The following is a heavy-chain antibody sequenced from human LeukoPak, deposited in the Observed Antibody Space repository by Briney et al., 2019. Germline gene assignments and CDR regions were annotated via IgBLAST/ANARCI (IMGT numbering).Heavy chain of an antibody. CDR3: AKDYHDYGDYEGFDY. J-gene: IGHJ4*02. CDR2: IRYDGSNK. D-gene: IGHD4-17*01. V-gene: IGHV3-30*02. Sequence: GGSLRLSCVASGFSFSDHWMNWFRQAPGKGLEWVAFIRYDGSNKYYADSVKGRFTISRDNSKNTLYLQMNSLRAEDTAVYYCAKDYHDYGDYEGFDYWGQGTLVTVSS. CDR1: GFSFSDHW.